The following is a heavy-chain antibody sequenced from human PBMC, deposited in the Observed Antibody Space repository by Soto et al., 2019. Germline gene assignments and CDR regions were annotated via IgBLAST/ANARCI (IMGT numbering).Heavy chain of an antibody. CDR2: INQSGST. CDR1: SGTISSSNW. J-gene: IGHJ4*02. CDR3: AREAIVVVAATFDY. Sequence: SETLSLTCAVSSGTISSSNWWTWVRQPPGKGLEWIGEINQSGSTNYNPSLRSRVTISVDKSKSQFFLKLSSVTAADTAMYYCAREAIVVVAATFDYWGQGTLVTVSS. D-gene: IGHD2-15*01. V-gene: IGHV4-4*02.